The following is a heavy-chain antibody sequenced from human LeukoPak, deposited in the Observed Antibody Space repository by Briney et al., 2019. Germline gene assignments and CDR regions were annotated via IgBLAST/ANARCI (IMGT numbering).Heavy chain of an antibody. Sequence: SCKASGYTFTGYYMHWVRQAPGKGLEWVAVISYDGSNKYYADFVKGRFTISRDNSKNTVYLQMNSLRAEDTAVYYCARGSDYYDTSGYRYFYYYMDVWGKGTTVTVSS. CDR1: GYTFTGYY. V-gene: IGHV3-30*04. J-gene: IGHJ6*03. CDR3: ARGSDYYDTSGYRYFYYYMDV. CDR2: ISYDGSNK. D-gene: IGHD3-22*01.